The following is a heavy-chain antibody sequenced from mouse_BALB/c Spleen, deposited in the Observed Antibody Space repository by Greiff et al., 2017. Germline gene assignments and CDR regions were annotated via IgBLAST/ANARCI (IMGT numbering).Heavy chain of an antibody. V-gene: IGHV3-6*02. D-gene: IGHD2-4*01. J-gene: IGHJ4*01. CDR2: ISYDGSN. Sequence: VQLQQSGPGLVKPSQSLSLTCSVTGYSITSGYYWNWIRQFPRNKLEWMGYISYDGSNNYNPSLKNRISITRDTSKNQFFLKLNSVTTEDTATYYCARVDDYDDAMDYWGQGTSVTVSS. CDR3: ARVDDYDDAMDY. CDR1: GYSITSGYY.